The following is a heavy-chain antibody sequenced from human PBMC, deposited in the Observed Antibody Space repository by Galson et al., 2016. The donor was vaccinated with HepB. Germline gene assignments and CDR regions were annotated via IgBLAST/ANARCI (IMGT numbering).Heavy chain of an antibody. CDR3: AKASLFGVVIHSNWFDS. J-gene: IGHJ5*01. D-gene: IGHD3-3*01. V-gene: IGHV3-23*01. CDR1: GFTFSSYA. CDR2: ISASGGGT. Sequence: SLRLSCAASGFTFSSYAMTWVRQGPGKGLEWVSTISASGGGTHFADSVKGRFTISRDNFKNTVYLQMNSLRAEDTAVYYCAKASLFGVVIHSNWFDSWGQGVLVTVSS.